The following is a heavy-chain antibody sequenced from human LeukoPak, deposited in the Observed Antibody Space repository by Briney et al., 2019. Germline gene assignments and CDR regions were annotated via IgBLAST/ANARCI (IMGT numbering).Heavy chain of an antibody. V-gene: IGHV3-21*01. Sequence: GGSLRLSCAASGFTFSSYSMNWVRQAPGKGLEWVSSISSSSSYIYYADSVKGRFTISRDNAKNSLYLQMNTLRAEDTAVYYCARDQCSGGSCYSNHWGQGTLVTVSS. CDR2: ISSSSSYI. CDR3: ARDQCSGGSCYSNH. CDR1: GFTFSSYS. D-gene: IGHD2-15*01. J-gene: IGHJ5*02.